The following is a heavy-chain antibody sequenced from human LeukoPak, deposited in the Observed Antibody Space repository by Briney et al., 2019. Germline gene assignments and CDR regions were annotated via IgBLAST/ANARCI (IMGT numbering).Heavy chain of an antibody. Sequence: ASVKVSCKASGYTFTSYYMHWVRRAPGQGLEWMGIINPSGGSTSYAQKFQGRVTMTRDMSTSTVYMELSSLRSEDTAVYYCARDHTGHGFGPWGQGTLVTVSS. CDR2: INPSGGST. CDR1: GYTFTSYY. D-gene: IGHD1-1*01. V-gene: IGHV1-46*01. CDR3: ARDHTGHGFGP. J-gene: IGHJ5*02.